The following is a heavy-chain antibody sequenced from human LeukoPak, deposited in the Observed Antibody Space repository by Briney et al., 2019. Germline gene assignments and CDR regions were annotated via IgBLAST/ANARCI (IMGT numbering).Heavy chain of an antibody. J-gene: IGHJ3*02. D-gene: IGHD3-9*01. V-gene: IGHV1-69*13. CDR2: IIPIFGTA. Sequence: GASVKVSCTASGGTFSSYAISWVRQAPGQGLEWMGGIIPIFGTANYAQKFQGRVTITADESTSTAYMELSSLRSEDTAVYYCARTHYYDILTGYSTDAFDIWGQGTMVTVSS. CDR1: GGTFSSYA. CDR3: ARTHYYDILTGYSTDAFDI.